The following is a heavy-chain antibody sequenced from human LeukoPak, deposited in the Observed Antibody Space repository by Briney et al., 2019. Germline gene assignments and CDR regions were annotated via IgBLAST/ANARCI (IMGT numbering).Heavy chain of an antibody. CDR2: ISAYNGNT. CDR1: GYTFTSYG. V-gene: IGHV1-18*01. J-gene: IGHJ6*02. D-gene: IGHD6-13*01. Sequence: ASVKVSCKASGYTFTSYGISWVRQAPGQGLEWMGWISAYNGNTNYAQKLQGRVTMTTDTSTSTAYMELRSLRSDDTAVYYCARDSGSSSWLRYYGMDVWGQGTTVTVSS. CDR3: ARDSGSSSWLRYYGMDV.